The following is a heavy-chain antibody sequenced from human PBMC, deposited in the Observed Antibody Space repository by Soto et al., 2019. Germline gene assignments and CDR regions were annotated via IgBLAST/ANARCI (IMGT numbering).Heavy chain of an antibody. CDR2: ITTYNGNT. Sequence: ASVKVSCEACGYTFTSYGISWVRQAPGQGLEWMGWITTYNGNTEYAQKFQGRVTMTTDASTSTAYMELGSLRSDDTAIYYCARALTGYGMDVWGQGTTVTVSS. CDR1: GYTFTSYG. J-gene: IGHJ6*02. V-gene: IGHV1-18*01. CDR3: ARALTGYGMDV.